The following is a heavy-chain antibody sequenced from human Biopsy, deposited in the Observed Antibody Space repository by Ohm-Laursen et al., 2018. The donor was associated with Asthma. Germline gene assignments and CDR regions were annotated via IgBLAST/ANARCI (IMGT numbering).Heavy chain of an antibody. V-gene: IGHV3-30-3*01. Sequence: SSLRLSCAASGFTFSDYDMHWVRQAPGKGLEWVAVISYDGTNKDYADSVKGRLTFSRDNSQNTLSLEMNSLRVEDTAVYYCARDLRSDNWNPWGMDVWGLGTTVTVAS. CDR3: ARDLRSDNWNPWGMDV. J-gene: IGHJ6*02. D-gene: IGHD1-20*01. CDR2: ISYDGTNK. CDR1: GFTFSDYD.